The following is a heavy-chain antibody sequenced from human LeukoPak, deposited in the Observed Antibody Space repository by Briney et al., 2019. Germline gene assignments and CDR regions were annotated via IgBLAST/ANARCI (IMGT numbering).Heavy chain of an antibody. V-gene: IGHV4-59*01. D-gene: IGHD2-21*01. CDR3: AKGEGDY. J-gene: IGHJ4*02. CDR2: IYDSGNT. CDR1: GGSISSYY. Sequence: AETLSLTCTVSGGSISSYYWSWIRQPPGKGLEWIGYIYDSGNTNYNPSLKSRVTISVDTSKNQFSLKVRSVTAADTAVYYCAKGEGDYWGQGTLVTVSS.